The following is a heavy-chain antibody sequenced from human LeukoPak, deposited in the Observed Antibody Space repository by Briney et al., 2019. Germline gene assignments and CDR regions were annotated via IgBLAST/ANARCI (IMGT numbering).Heavy chain of an antibody. CDR1: GFTFSSYA. Sequence: GGSLRLSCVASGFTFSSYAMSWVRKTPGKGLVWVSVISNGAGNAYYADSVKGRFAISRDNSKNTLYLQMNSLRAEDTAVCYCAKDLHVRSSSTVTTGGVDSWGQGTLVTVSS. V-gene: IGHV3-23*01. J-gene: IGHJ4*02. CDR2: ISNGAGNA. CDR3: AKDLHVRSSSTVTTGGVDS. D-gene: IGHD4-17*01.